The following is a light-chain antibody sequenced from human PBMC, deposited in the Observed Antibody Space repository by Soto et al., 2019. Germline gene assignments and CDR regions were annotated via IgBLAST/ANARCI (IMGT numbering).Light chain of an antibody. J-gene: IGKJ1*01. CDR1: QSINTY. CDR3: QQYNSYTWT. V-gene: IGKV1-39*01. Sequence: IQMTQSPSSRSSSVGDRVTITCQTSQSINTYLNWYQQKPGKAPKLLIYGASSLQSGVPLRFSGSGSGTECTITMSSLQKDDCATYYCQQYNSYTWTFCQGTKVDIK. CDR2: GAS.